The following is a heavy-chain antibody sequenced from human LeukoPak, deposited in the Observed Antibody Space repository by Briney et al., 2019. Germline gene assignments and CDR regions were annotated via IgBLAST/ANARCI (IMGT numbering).Heavy chain of an antibody. CDR3: ARWSLASLGYGMDV. D-gene: IGHD3-3*01. J-gene: IGHJ6*02. V-gene: IGHV1-2*04. CDR1: GYTFTGYY. CDR2: INPNSGGT. Sequence: ASVKVSCKASGYTFTGYYMHWVRQAPGQRLEWMGWINPNSGGTNYAQKFQGWVTMTRDTSISTAYMELSRLRSDDTAVYYCARWSLASLGYGMDVWGQGTTVTVSS.